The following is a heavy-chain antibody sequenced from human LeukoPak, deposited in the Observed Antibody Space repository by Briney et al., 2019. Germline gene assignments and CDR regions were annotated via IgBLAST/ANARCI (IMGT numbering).Heavy chain of an antibody. J-gene: IGHJ5*02. D-gene: IGHD1-26*01. CDR3: AKGRGTRVYNWFDT. Sequence: GGSLRLSCAGSGFTFNTSSMSWVRQAPGKGLEWVSAISGSGRSTYYTDSVRGRFTISRDNSKNTLYLQMNSLRAEDTAVYFCAKGRGTRVYNWFDTWGQGIMVSVSS. CDR2: ISGSGRST. CDR1: GFTFNTSS. V-gene: IGHV3-23*01.